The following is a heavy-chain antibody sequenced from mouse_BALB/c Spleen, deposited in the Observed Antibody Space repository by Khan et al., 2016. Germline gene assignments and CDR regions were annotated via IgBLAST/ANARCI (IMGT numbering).Heavy chain of an antibody. CDR3: ARGKVRRDWYFDV. CDR1: GFTFSSYG. J-gene: IGHJ1*01. CDR2: ISSGGSYT. Sequence: EVELVESGGDLVKPGGSLKLSCAASGFTFSSYGMSWVRQTPDKRLEWVATISSGGSYTYYPDSVKGRFTISRDNAKNTLYLQMSSLKSEDTAMYYCARGKVRRDWYFDVWGAGTTVTVSS. D-gene: IGHD2-14*01. V-gene: IGHV5-6*01.